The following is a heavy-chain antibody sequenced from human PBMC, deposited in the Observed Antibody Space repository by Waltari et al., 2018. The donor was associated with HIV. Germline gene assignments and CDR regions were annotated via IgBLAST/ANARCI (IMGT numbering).Heavy chain of an antibody. Sequence: EVQLVESGGGLVQPGGSLRLSCEATGSTLSSDWMTWVRQAPGKGREWVDKIKEDGMEKWYVDSVKGRFTISRDNAKNSVYLQMNSLRAEDTAVYYCARSRSDAFDLWGQGTMVTVSS. J-gene: IGHJ3*01. CDR3: ARSRSDAFDL. CDR2: IKEDGMEK. CDR1: GSTLSSDW. V-gene: IGHV3-7*01.